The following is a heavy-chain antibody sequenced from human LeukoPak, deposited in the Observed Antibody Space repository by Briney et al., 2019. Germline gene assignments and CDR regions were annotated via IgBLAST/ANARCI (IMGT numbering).Heavy chain of an antibody. V-gene: IGHV3-74*01. CDR1: GFTSSGDW. D-gene: IGHD3-16*01. CDR2: SKNDGSST. J-gene: IGHJ3*02. CDR3: ARELPRIGGQTDASDI. Sequence: GGSLRLSCAVSGFTSSGDWMHWVRHAPGKGLVWDSRSKNDGSSTSYADSVKGRFTISRDNAKNTLYLQMNSLRAEDTAVYYCARELPRIGGQTDASDIWGQGTMVTVS.